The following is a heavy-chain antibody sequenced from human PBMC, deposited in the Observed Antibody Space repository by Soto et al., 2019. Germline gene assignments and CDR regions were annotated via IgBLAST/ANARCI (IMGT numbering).Heavy chain of an antibody. Sequence: SETLPLTCSVSPNSLTTNGYYCGWIRQHSRKGLQWLGNVYWAGSTSCHPSFMRRVFISVDTSKSGFSLRLSSLTAADPAVYYCARSHNTYGLLIEYWRRESLFGVSS. V-gene: IGHV4-39*01. D-gene: IGHD2-8*01. CDR3: ARSHNTYGLLIEY. J-gene: IGHJ4*02. CDR1: PNSLTTNGYY. CDR2: VYWAGST.